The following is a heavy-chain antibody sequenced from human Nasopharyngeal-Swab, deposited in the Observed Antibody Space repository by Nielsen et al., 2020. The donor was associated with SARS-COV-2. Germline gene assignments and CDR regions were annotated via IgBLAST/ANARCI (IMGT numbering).Heavy chain of an antibody. J-gene: IGHJ4*02. D-gene: IGHD3-3*01. CDR2: VSSTGTT. CDR1: GGPISSLY. V-gene: IGHV4-4*07. Sequence: SEPLSLTCTVSGGPISSLYWSWIRQPPGKELEWLARVSSTGTTNYNPSLKSRVTLSVDTSKNKFSLKLSSVTAADTAMYYCASEDFWSGYIDNWGQGTRVTVSS. CDR3: ASEDFWSGYIDN.